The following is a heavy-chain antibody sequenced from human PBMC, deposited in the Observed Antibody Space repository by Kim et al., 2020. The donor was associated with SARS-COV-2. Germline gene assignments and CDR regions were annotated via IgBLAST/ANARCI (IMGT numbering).Heavy chain of an antibody. CDR2: ISSSGSTI. Sequence: GGSLRLSCAASGFTFSDYYMSWIRQAPGKGLEWVSYISSSGSTIYYADSVKGRFTISRDNAKNSLYLQMNSLRAEDTAVYYCARRYSGYEWAWFDPWGQGTLVTVSS. D-gene: IGHD5-12*01. V-gene: IGHV3-11*01. CDR3: ARRYSGYEWAWFDP. CDR1: GFTFSDYY. J-gene: IGHJ5*02.